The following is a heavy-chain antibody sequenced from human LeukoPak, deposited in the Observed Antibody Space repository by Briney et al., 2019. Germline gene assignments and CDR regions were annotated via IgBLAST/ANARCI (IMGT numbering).Heavy chain of an antibody. J-gene: IGHJ6*03. CDR3: ARERAGIVVVPAAIDYYYYYMDV. Sequence: ASVKVSCKASGYTFTSYDINWVRQATGQGLEWMGWMNPNSGNTGYAQKFQGRVTITRNTSISTAYMELSSLRSEDTGVYYCARERAGIVVVPAAIDYYYYYMDVWGKGTTVTVSS. D-gene: IGHD2-2*01. V-gene: IGHV1-8*03. CDR1: GYTFTSYD. CDR2: MNPNSGNT.